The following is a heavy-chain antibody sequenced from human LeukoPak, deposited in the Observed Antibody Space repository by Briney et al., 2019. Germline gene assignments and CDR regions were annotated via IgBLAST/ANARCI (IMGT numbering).Heavy chain of an antibody. Sequence: GGSLRLSCAASGFTFSSYWMSWVRQAPGKGLEWVANIKKDGSEKYYVDSVKGRFTISRDNAKTSLYLQMNSLRVEDTAVYYCARDLSGVAGYTYGRGIDYWGQGTLVTVSS. CDR3: ARDLSGVAGYTYGRGIDY. D-gene: IGHD5-18*01. J-gene: IGHJ4*02. CDR2: IKKDGSEK. V-gene: IGHV3-7*01. CDR1: GFTFSSYW.